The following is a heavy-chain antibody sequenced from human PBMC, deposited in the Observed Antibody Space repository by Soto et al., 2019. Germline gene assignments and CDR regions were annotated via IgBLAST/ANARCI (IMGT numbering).Heavy chain of an antibody. CDR1: GYPLTSYY. J-gene: IGHJ6*02. CDR2: IDPKSGDT. CDR3: ARAGPRSAAAGIIYYYYAMDV. V-gene: IGHV1-2*04. Sequence: SVKVGCMPSGYPLTSYYMHWVRQAPGQGLEWLGWIDPKSGDTDYAQKFQGWVTMTRDTSMSTVYMEVRRLSSDDTAVYYCARAGPRSAAAGIIYYYYAMDVWGQGTTVTVSS. D-gene: IGHD6-13*01.